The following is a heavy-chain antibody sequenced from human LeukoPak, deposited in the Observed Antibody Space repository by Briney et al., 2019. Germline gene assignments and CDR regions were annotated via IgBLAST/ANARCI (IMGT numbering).Heavy chain of an antibody. V-gene: IGHV1-58*02. J-gene: IGHJ2*01. Sequence: SVKVSCKASGFTFSSSAMQWVRQARGQRPEWIGWIVVGSGNTNYAQKFQERVTITRDMSTSTAYMELSSLRSDDTGVYYCAAAKLGHASGWYFDLWGRGTLVTVSS. CDR1: GFTFSSSA. D-gene: IGHD7-27*01. CDR3: AAAKLGHASGWYFDL. CDR2: IVVGSGNT.